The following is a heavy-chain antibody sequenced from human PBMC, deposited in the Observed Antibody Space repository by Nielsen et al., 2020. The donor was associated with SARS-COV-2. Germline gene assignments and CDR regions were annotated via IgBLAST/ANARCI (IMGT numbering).Heavy chain of an antibody. V-gene: IGHV3-23*01. CDR3: AKDSCSGGSCYRHFDY. J-gene: IGHJ4*02. CDR2: ISGSGGST. D-gene: IGHD2-15*01. CDR1: GFTFSSYG. Sequence: GGSLRLSCAASGFTFSSYGMHWVRQAPGKGLEWVSAISGSGGSTYYADSVKGRFTISRDNSKNTLYLQMNSLRAEDTAVYYCAKDSCSGGSCYRHFDYWGQGTLVTVPS.